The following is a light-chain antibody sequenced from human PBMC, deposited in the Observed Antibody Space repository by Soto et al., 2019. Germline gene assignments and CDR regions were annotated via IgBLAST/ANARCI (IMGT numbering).Light chain of an antibody. Sequence: EILMTQSPATLPVSPGDRANLSCRASQSVRSKLAWYQQKSAQAPRLVIYGASTRANGIPVRCSGSGSGTELSLTISSLQSEDFAVYYCQQYNNWLPITFGQGTRLEIK. CDR1: QSVRSK. CDR2: GAS. J-gene: IGKJ5*01. V-gene: IGKV3-15*01. CDR3: QQYNNWLPIT.